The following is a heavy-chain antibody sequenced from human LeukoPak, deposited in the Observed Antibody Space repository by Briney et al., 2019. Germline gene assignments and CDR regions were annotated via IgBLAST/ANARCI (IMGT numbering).Heavy chain of an antibody. Sequence: GASVKVSCKASGYTFTSYYMHWVRQAPGQGLEWVGIINPSGGSTSYAQKFQGRVTMTRDMSTSTVYMELSSLRSEDTAVYYCARSITYYSGSGRNYYYMDVWGKGTAVTVSS. CDR3: ARSITYYSGSGRNYYYMDV. CDR1: GYTFTSYY. V-gene: IGHV1-46*01. D-gene: IGHD3-10*01. J-gene: IGHJ6*03. CDR2: INPSGGST.